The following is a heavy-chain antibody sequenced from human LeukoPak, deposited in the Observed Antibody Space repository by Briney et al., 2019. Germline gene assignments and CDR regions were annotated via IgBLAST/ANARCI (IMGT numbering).Heavy chain of an antibody. Sequence: KTSETLSLTCTVSGGAISGRRDYWGWIRQPPGKGLEWIASIYYSGSTHYNPSLKSRVTISVDTSRNQFSLELRTATAADSAIYYCARNVSRGEPGGAFDIWGQGTMVTVSS. V-gene: IGHV4-39*01. CDR1: GGAISGRRDY. D-gene: IGHD3-16*01. J-gene: IGHJ3*02. CDR3: ARNVSRGEPGGAFDI. CDR2: IYYSGST.